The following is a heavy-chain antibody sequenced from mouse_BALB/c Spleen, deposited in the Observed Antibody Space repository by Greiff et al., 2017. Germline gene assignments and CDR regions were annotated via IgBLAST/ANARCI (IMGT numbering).Heavy chain of an antibody. CDR1: GYAFSSSW. Sequence: VQLQQSGPELVKPGASVKISCKASGYAFSSSWMNWVKQRPGQGLEWIGRIYPGDGDTNYNGKFKGKATLTADKSSSTAYMQLSSLTSVDSAVYFCAREGGYLYFDYWGQGTTLTVSS. D-gene: IGHD2-2*01. J-gene: IGHJ2*01. CDR3: AREGGYLYFDY. V-gene: IGHV1-82*01. CDR2: IYPGDGDT.